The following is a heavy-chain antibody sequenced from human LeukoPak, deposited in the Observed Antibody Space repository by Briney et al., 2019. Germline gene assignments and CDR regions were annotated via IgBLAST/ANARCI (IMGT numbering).Heavy chain of an antibody. CDR2: IYPGDSDT. CDR3: AGDRRTSGWYAS. J-gene: IGHJ5*01. D-gene: IGHD1-26*01. CDR1: GYSFTSYW. Sequence: GESLKISCKGSGYSFTSYWIGWVRQMPGKGLEWMGIIYPGDSDTRYSPSFQGQVTISADKSISTAYLQWSSLTAEDTAVYYCAGDRRTSGWYASWGQGTLVTVSS. V-gene: IGHV5-51*01.